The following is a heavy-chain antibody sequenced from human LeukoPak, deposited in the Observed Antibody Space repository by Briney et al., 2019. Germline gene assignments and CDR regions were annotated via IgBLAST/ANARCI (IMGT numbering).Heavy chain of an antibody. J-gene: IGHJ4*02. D-gene: IGHD3-22*01. CDR3: ARATYYYDSSGYQDY. Sequence: ASVKVSCKASGYTFTGYYMHWVRPAPGQGLEWMGWINPNSGGTNYAQKFQGRVTMTRNTSISTAYMELSSLRAEDTAVYYCARATYYYDSSGYQDYWGQGTLVTVSS. CDR1: GYTFTGYY. CDR2: INPNSGGT. V-gene: IGHV1-2*02.